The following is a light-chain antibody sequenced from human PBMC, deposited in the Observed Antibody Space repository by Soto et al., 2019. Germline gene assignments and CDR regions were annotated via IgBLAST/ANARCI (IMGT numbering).Light chain of an antibody. J-gene: IGKJ1*01. CDR2: AAS. V-gene: IGKV1-9*01. CDR1: QGISSY. CDR3: QQLNSYRT. Sequence: DIQLTQSPSFLSASLGDRVTITCRASQGISSYLAWYQQKPGKAPKLLIYAASTLQSGVPSRFSGSGSGTEFTLTISSLQPEDFATYYCQQLNSYRTFGQGTKVDI.